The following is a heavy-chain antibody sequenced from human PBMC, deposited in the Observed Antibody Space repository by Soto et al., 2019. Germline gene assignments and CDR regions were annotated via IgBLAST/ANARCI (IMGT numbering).Heavy chain of an antibody. J-gene: IGHJ3*02. D-gene: IGHD3-10*01. V-gene: IGHV4-4*07. CDR2: IYTSGSP. CDR1: GGSMRSYY. Sequence: QVQLQESGPGLVRPSETLSLTCSVSGGSMRSYYWNWLRQPAGKGPEWIGRIYTSGSPDYNPSLKSRVTMSVDTSKNQFSLRLTSVTAADTAVYYCARYGRFGEMWQYGFDIWGQGTLVTVSS. CDR3: ARYGRFGEMWQYGFDI.